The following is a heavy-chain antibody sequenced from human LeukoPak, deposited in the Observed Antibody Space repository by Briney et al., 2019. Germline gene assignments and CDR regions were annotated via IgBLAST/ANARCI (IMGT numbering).Heavy chain of an antibody. CDR2: IYYSGST. CDR1: GGSISSGGYY. J-gene: IGHJ4*02. D-gene: IGHD3-10*01. CDR3: ARSPGYYFDY. Sequence: SETLSLTCTVSGGSISSGGYYWSWIRQPPGKGLEWIAYIYYSGSTNYNPSLRSRVTISVDTSKNQVSLKLSSVTAADTAVYYCARSPGYYFDYWGQGTLVTVSS. V-gene: IGHV4-61*08.